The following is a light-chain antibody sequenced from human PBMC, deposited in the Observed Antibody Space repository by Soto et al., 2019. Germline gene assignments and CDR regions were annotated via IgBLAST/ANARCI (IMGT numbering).Light chain of an antibody. Sequence: DIDSSQSPAARSAWVLCRLRRSLLASQSISSYLNWYPQKPGKDPKLLIHAASSLQSGVPSRFSGSGSGTKFTLTIASLHPADFPTYHSQQYEPFSGTLGPGTKVDIK. J-gene: IGKJ1*01. CDR3: QQYEPFSGT. CDR2: AAS. CDR1: QSISSY. V-gene: IGKV1-39*01.